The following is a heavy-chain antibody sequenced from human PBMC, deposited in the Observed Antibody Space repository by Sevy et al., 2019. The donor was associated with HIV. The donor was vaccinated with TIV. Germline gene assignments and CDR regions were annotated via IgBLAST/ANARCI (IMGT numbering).Heavy chain of an antibody. V-gene: IGHV3-64*01. CDR2: ISSNGGST. CDR1: GFTFSSYA. D-gene: IGHD6-6*01. Sequence: GGSLRLSCAASGFTFSSYAMYWVRQAPGKGLEYVSAISSNGGSTYYANSVKGRFTISRDNSKNTLYLQMGSLRAEDMAVYYCARVSYSSSPRGALDIWGQRTMVTVSS. CDR3: ARVSYSSSPRGALDI. J-gene: IGHJ3*02.